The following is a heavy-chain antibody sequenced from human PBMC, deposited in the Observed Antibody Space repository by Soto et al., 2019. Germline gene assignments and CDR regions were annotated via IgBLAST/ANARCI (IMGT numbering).Heavy chain of an antibody. CDR1: GGSVTNSSYY. V-gene: IGHV4-39*01. Sequence: ASETLSLTCTVSGGSVTNSSYYWGWVRPSPGKGLEWIGSVYYRGRSYSKSSVKSRVTISVDTSKNQFSLNFNSVTASDTALYYCVSQRTTVLTQAYFDYWGPGALVTVSS. CDR2: VYYRGRS. J-gene: IGHJ4*02. D-gene: IGHD4-17*01. CDR3: VSQRTTVLTQAYFDY.